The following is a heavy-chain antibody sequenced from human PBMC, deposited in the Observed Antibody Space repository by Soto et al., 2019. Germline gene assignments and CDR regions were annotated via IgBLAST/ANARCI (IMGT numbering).Heavy chain of an antibody. Sequence: QVQLQESGPGLVKPSGSLSLTCAVSGASISTSDWWSWVRQPPVKGLEWIGEIYRSGCTNYNPSRKTRVTISIDKSKNHFFLRLSSVTAADTAVYYCVRIIEPYCDSASCASFWFDPWGQGTLVTVSS. D-gene: IGHD2-2*01. CDR2: IYRSGCT. CDR3: VRIIEPYCDSASCASFWFDP. J-gene: IGHJ5*02. V-gene: IGHV4-4*02. CDR1: GASISTSDW.